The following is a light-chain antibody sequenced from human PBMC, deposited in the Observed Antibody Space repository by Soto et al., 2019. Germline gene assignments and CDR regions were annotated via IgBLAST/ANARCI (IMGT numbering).Light chain of an antibody. CDR1: SSDIGAYNY. V-gene: IGLV2-8*01. CDR3: SSYAGSNDRWV. CDR2: EVS. J-gene: IGLJ3*02. Sequence: QSVLTQPPSASGSPGKSVTISCTGTSSDIGAYNYVSWYQQHPGKAPKLMIHEVSKRPSGVPDRFSGSKSGNTASLTVSGLQAEDEADYYCSSYAGSNDRWVFGGGTKLTVL.